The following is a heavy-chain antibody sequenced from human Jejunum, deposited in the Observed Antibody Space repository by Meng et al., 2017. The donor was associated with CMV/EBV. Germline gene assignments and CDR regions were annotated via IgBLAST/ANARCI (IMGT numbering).Heavy chain of an antibody. J-gene: IGHJ3*02. CDR2: SFSSGST. Sequence: RYYWGWVRQPPGKGLEWIGASFSSGSTGYDPSLEGRVIISVDTSKNQFSLILTSVTAADTAVYYCARGACPSSSCNEFGSSAFDIWGPGTMVTVSS. V-gene: IGHV4-39*07. CDR3: ARGACPSSSCNEFGSSAFDI. CDR1: RYY. D-gene: IGHD6-13*01.